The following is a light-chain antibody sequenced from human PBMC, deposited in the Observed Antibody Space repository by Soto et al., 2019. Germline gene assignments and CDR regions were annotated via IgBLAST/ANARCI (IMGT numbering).Light chain of an antibody. Sequence: DIVMTQSPDSLAVSLGERATINCKSSQSVLFSSNNKNYLAWYQQKPGQPPQLLIYWASTRESGVPDRISGSGSGTDFTLTISSLQAEDVAVYYCPQYYSTPYSFGQGTKLEIK. CDR1: QSVLFSSNNKNY. V-gene: IGKV4-1*01. J-gene: IGKJ2*03. CDR3: PQYYSTPYS. CDR2: WAS.